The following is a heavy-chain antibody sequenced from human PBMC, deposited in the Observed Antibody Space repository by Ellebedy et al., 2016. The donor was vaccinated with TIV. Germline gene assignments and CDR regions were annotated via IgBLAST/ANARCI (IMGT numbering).Heavy chain of an antibody. CDR1: GFTFSTYW. D-gene: IGHD2-15*01. V-gene: IGHV3-66*01. Sequence: PGGSLRLSCAASGFTFSTYWIHWVRQAPGKGLEWVSVIYSGCSTYYADSVKGRFTISRDNSKNTLYLQMTSLRAEDMAVYYCARRGYCSGGSCASVPFDYWGQGTLVTVSS. J-gene: IGHJ4*02. CDR3: ARRGYCSGGSCASVPFDY. CDR2: IYSGCST.